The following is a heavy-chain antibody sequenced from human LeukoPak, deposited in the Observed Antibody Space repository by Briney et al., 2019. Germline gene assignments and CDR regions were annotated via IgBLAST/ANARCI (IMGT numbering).Heavy chain of an antibody. V-gene: IGHV3-21*01. CDR3: ARDVGASAPDAFDI. Sequence: GGSLRLSCAASGFTFSSYSMNWVRQAPGKGLEWVSSISSSSSYIHYADSVKGRFTISRDNAKNSLYLQMNSLRVEDTDVYYCARDVGASAPDAFDIWGQGTMVTVSS. D-gene: IGHD1-26*01. J-gene: IGHJ3*02. CDR2: ISSSSSYI. CDR1: GFTFSSYS.